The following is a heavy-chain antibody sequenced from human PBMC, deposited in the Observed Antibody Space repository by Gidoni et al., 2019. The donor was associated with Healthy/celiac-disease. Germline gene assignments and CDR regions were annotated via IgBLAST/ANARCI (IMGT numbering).Heavy chain of an antibody. V-gene: IGHV3-48*02. CDR3: ARDWEEGGDCYMTACWAPGLFDY. CDR1: GFPSSRYS. CDR2: ISSSSSTI. J-gene: IGHJ4*02. D-gene: IGHD2-21*02. Sequence: EVQLVESGGGLVQPGGSLRLACAASGFPSSRYSMNWVRQAPGKGLEWVSYISSSSSTIYYADSVKGRFTISRDNAKNSLYLQMNSLRDEDTAVYYCARDWEEGGDCYMTACWAPGLFDYWGQGTLVTVSS.